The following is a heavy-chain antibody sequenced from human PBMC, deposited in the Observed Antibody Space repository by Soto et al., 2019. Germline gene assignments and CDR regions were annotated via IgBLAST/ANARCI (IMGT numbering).Heavy chain of an antibody. J-gene: IGHJ6*04. D-gene: IGHD1-7*01. CDR2: ISSSSSYI. CDR3: ARVVGGITGTKGYNKYYYYYGPDV. CDR1: GFTFSSYS. V-gene: IGHV3-21*01. Sequence: GGSLRLSCAASGFTFSSYSMNWVRQAPGKGLEWVSSISSSSSYIYYADSVKGRFTISRDNAKNSLYLQMNSLRAEDTAVYYCARVVGGITGTKGYNKYYYYYGPDVSGKGTKATVPS.